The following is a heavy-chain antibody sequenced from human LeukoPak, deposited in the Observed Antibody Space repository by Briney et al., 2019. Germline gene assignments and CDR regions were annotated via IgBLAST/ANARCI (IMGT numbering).Heavy chain of an antibody. V-gene: IGHV4-34*01. Sequence: PSETLSLTCAVYGGTFSGYYWSWIRQPPGKGLEWIGEINHSGSTNYNPSLKSRVTISVDTSKNQFSLKLSSVTAADTAVYYCARGRGTTRTMLPKTINWFDPWGQGSLVTVSS. CDR2: INHSGST. CDR3: ARGRGTTRTMLPKTINWFDP. CDR1: GGTFSGYY. J-gene: IGHJ5*02. D-gene: IGHD1-1*01.